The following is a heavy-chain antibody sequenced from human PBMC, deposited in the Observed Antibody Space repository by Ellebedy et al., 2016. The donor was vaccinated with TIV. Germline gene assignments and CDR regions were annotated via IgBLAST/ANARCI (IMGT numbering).Heavy chain of an antibody. D-gene: IGHD3-10*01. J-gene: IGHJ4*02. CDR2: IRSSGNTI. CDR1: GFTFSSYS. V-gene: IGHV3-48*02. CDR3: TRNFGASGVHDY. Sequence: PGGSLRLSCAASGFTFSSYSMNWVRQAPGKGLEWISYIRSSGNTIYYADSVQGRFTVSRDDAKNSLYLQMNSLRDEDTAMYYCTRNFGASGVHDYWGQGSRVSVSS.